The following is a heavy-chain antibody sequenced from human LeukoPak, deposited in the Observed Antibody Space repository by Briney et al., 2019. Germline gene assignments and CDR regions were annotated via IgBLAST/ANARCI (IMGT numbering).Heavy chain of an antibody. J-gene: IGHJ4*02. CDR2: IYYTGST. CDR1: GDSISSYY. Sequence: PSETLSLTCTVSGDSISSYYWSWIRQPPGKGLEWIGYIYYTGSTYYNSSLKSRVTISLDTSKNQFSLILSSVTAADTAVYYCAREDGYSQADYWGQGTLVTVSS. D-gene: IGHD5-24*01. CDR3: AREDGYSQADY. V-gene: IGHV4-59*01.